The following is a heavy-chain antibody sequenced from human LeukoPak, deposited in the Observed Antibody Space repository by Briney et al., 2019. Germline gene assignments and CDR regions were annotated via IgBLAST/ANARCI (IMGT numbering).Heavy chain of an antibody. V-gene: IGHV3-23*01. Sequence: PGGSLRLSCAASGFTFSSYAMSWVRQAPGKGLEWVSAISGSGGSTYYADSVKGRFTISRDNSKNTLYLQMNSLRAEDTAVYYCAKADRGVGAILGYYFDYWGQGTLVTVSS. D-gene: IGHD1-26*01. CDR3: AKADRGVGAILGYYFDY. CDR1: GFTFSSYA. CDR2: ISGSGGST. J-gene: IGHJ4*02.